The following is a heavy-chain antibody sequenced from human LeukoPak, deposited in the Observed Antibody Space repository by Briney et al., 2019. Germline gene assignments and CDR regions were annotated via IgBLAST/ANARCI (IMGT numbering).Heavy chain of an antibody. CDR1: GGSISSSSYY. Sequence: SETLSLTCTVSGGSISSSSYYWSWIRQPPGKGLEWIGYIYYSGSTNYNPSLKSRVTISVDTSKNQFSLKLSSVTAADTAVYYCARAPPRRGLQLDYWGQGTLVTVSS. J-gene: IGHJ4*02. CDR3: ARAPPRRGLQLDY. V-gene: IGHV4-61*01. CDR2: IYYSGST. D-gene: IGHD5-24*01.